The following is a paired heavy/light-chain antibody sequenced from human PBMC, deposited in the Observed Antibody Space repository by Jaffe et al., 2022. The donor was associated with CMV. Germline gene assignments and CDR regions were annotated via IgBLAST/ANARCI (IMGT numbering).Light chain of an antibody. CDR3: NSRDSSGNLWV. CDR2: GKN. CDR1: SLRSYY. Sequence: SSELTQDPAVSVALGQTVRITCQGDSLRSYYASWYQQKPGQAPVLVIYGKNNRPSGIPDRFSGSSSGNTASLTITGAQAEDEADYYCNSRDSSGNLWVFGGGTKLTVL. J-gene: IGLJ3*02. V-gene: IGLV3-19*01.
Heavy chain of an antibody. J-gene: IGHJ3*02. D-gene: IGHD3-3*01. CDR1: GGSISSSSYY. Sequence: QLQLQESGPGLVKPSETLSLTCTVSGGSISSSSYYWGWIRQPPGKGLEWIGSIYYSGSTYYNPSLKSRVTISVDTSKNQFSLKLSSVTAADTAVYYCASPVAYYDFWSGYSSDAFDIWGQGTMVTVSS. V-gene: IGHV4-39*01. CDR2: IYYSGST. CDR3: ASPVAYYDFWSGYSSDAFDI.